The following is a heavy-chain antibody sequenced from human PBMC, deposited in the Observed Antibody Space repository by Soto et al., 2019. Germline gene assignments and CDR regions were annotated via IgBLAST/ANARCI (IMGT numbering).Heavy chain of an antibody. J-gene: IGHJ5*02. Sequence: QVQLVQSGAEVKTPGASVKVSCRASGYSFRTHGISWVRQAPGQGLEWMGWISTYDDKTNFPQKFQGRLTMTTGTSTSTAYMELRSLRSDDTAVYFCARDLGYCNSSGCFRNWFDPWGQGTLVTVSS. D-gene: IGHD2-15*01. CDR3: ARDLGYCNSSGCFRNWFDP. CDR1: GYSFRTHG. CDR2: ISTYDDKT. V-gene: IGHV1-18*01.